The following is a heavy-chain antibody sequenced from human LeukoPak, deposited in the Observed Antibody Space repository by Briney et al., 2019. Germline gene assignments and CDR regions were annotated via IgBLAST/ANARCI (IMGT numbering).Heavy chain of an antibody. CDR3: ARDSSDILTGLTPFDY. CDR2: ISYDGSNK. J-gene: IGHJ4*02. CDR1: GFTFSSYG. D-gene: IGHD3-9*01. Sequence: GRSLRLSCAASGFTFSSYGMHWVRQAPGKGLEWVAVISYDGSNKYYADSVKGRFTISRDNSKNTLYLQMSSLRAEDTAVYYCARDSSDILTGLTPFDYWGQGTLVTVSS. V-gene: IGHV3-30*03.